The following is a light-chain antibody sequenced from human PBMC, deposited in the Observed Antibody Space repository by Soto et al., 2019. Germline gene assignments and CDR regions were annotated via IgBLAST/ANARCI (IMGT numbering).Light chain of an antibody. Sequence: EIVLTQSPGTLSLSPGERATLSCRASQSVSSGYLALYQQKPGQAPRLLMSGASSRATGIPDRFSGSGSGTDFTLTISRVEPEDFAVYYCQSYGSSPPMYTCGQGTKLEIK. V-gene: IGKV3-20*01. CDR3: QSYGSSPPMYT. CDR1: QSVSSGY. CDR2: GAS. J-gene: IGKJ2*01.